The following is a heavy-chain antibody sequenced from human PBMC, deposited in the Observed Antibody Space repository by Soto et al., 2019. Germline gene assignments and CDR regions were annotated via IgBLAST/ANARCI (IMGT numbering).Heavy chain of an antibody. CDR3: ARARYYDSSGNFYY. D-gene: IGHD3-22*01. J-gene: IGHJ4*02. V-gene: IGHV1-18*01. CDR1: GYTFTSYG. CDR2: ISASNGTT. Sequence: GASVKVSCKASGYTFTSYGISWVRQAPGQGLERMGWISASNGTTNYAQKLQGRVTMTTDTSPSPAYMELRSLRTDNTAVYYCARARYYDSSGNFYYWGKGTLVTVSS.